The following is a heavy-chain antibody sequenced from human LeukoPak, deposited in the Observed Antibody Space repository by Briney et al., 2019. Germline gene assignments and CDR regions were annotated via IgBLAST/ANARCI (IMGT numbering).Heavy chain of an antibody. V-gene: IGHV3-7*01. CDR1: GSTFSTNW. CDR2: IKPDGTEK. CDR3: VRAGSSGWDYYNYAMDV. J-gene: IGHJ6*02. D-gene: IGHD6-19*01. Sequence: GGSLRLSCAGSGSTFSTNWMSWVRQAPGKGLEWVANIKPDGTEKYYVDSVEGRFTISRDNSENSLYLQMNSLRAEDTAVYYCVRAGSSGWDYYNYAMDVWGRGTTVTVSS.